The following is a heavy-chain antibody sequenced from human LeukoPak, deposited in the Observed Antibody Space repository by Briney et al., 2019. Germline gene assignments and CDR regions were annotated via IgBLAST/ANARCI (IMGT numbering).Heavy chain of an antibody. CDR1: GGSISSGVYY. CDR2: IYYSGST. D-gene: IGHD3-22*01. CDR3: ARTSNKDYYDSSGYYYDY. V-gene: IGHV4-30-4*01. Sequence: SETLSLTCTVSGGSISSGVYYWSWIRQPPGKGLEWIGYIYYSGSTYYNPSLKSRVTISVETPKNQFSLKLRSVTAAAMAVYYCARTSNKDYYDSSGYYYDYWDQGTLVTVSS. J-gene: IGHJ4*02.